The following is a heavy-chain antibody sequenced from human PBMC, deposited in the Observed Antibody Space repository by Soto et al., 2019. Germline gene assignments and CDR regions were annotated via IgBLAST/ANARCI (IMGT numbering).Heavy chain of an antibody. J-gene: IGHJ6*02. CDR2: TSAYNGDT. Sequence: QVQLVQSGAEVKKPGASVRVSCKASGYNFIRYGISWVRQAPGQGLEWMGWTSAYNGDTDYAQKFQGRVTMATDTYTSTAYMDLRSLRSADTAVYYCARELVSDNYNHGLDVWGQGTTVTVS. D-gene: IGHD1-1*01. CDR3: ARELVSDNYNHGLDV. V-gene: IGHV1-18*01. CDR1: GYNFIRYG.